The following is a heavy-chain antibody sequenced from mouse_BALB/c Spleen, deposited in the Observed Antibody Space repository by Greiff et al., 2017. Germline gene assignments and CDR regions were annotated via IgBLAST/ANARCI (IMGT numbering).Heavy chain of an antibody. CDR3: ARADSSGYRRFAY. CDR2: ISSGGSYT. CDR1: GFTFSSYA. D-gene: IGHD3-2*01. V-gene: IGHV5-9-4*01. Sequence: EVMLVESGGGLVKPGGSLKLSCAASGFTFSSYAMSWVRQSPEKRLEWVAEISSGGSYTYYPDTVTGRFTISRDNAKNTLYLEMSSLRSEDTAMYYCARADSSGYRRFAYWGQGTLVTVSA. J-gene: IGHJ3*01.